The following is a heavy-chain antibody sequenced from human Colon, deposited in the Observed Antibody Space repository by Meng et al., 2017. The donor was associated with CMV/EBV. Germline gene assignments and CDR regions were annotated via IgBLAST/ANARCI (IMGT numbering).Heavy chain of an antibody. CDR3: VRGSDFDN. J-gene: IGHJ4*02. D-gene: IGHD6-6*01. CDR1: GFSFSTFG. CDR2: INGGIGLTT. Sequence: GESLKISCAASGFSFSTFGMTWVRQAPGKGLEWVALINGGIGLTTYYGDSVKGRFTVSRDNSKNTLYLQMSSLRDDDTAMYYCVRGSDFDNWGQGTPVTVSS. V-gene: IGHV3-23*03.